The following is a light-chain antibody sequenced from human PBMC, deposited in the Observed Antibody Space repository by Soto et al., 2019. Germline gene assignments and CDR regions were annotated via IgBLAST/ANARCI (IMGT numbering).Light chain of an antibody. J-gene: IGLJ2*01. V-gene: IGLV8-61*01. Sequence: QTVVTQEPSFSVSPGVTVTLTCALSSGSVSTSSYPSWYQQTPGQAPRTLIYSTDTRSSGVPDRFSGSILGNKAALTITGAHADDESDYYCVLYMGRGISVFGGGTKLTVL. CDR3: VLYMGRGISV. CDR1: SGSVSTSSY. CDR2: STD.